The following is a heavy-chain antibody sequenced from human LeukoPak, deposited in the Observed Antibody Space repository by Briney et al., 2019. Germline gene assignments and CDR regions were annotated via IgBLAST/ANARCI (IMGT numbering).Heavy chain of an antibody. Sequence: ASETLSLTCTVSGGSISSSDYYWGWIRQPPEKGLEWIGAISSSGSTYYNPSLESRVTISVDSSKNQFSLKLSSVTAADTAVYYCARRTSNPVGAIDYWGQGTLVTVSS. D-gene: IGHD1-26*01. CDR2: ISSSGST. CDR3: ARRTSNPVGAIDY. CDR1: GGSISSSDYY. V-gene: IGHV4-39*01. J-gene: IGHJ4*02.